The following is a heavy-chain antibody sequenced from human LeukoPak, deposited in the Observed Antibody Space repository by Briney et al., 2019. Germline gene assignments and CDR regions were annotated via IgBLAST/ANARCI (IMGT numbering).Heavy chain of an antibody. CDR2: ISGYNGNT. D-gene: IGHD3-22*01. CDR1: GYTFTSYG. Sequence: ASVKVSCKASGYTFTSYGINWVRQAPGQGLEWMGWISGYNGNTDYAQKVQGRVTMTTDTSTSTAYMDLRSLRSDDTAVYYCARDLGYYARDYYYYMGVWGKGTTVTVSS. J-gene: IGHJ6*03. V-gene: IGHV1-18*01. CDR3: ARDLGYYARDYYYYMGV.